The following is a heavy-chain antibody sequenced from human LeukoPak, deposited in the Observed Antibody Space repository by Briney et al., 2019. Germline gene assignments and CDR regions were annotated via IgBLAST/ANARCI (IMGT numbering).Heavy chain of an antibody. V-gene: IGHV4-34*01. J-gene: IGHJ4*02. CDR3: ARRDDSSGYHKIFDY. Sequence: SETLSLTCAVYGGSFSGYYWSWIRQPPGKGLGWIGEINHSGSTNYNPSLESRVTISIDTSKNQFYLKLSSLTAADTAVYYCARRDDSSGYHKIFDYWGPGTLVTVSS. D-gene: IGHD3-22*01. CDR2: INHSGST. CDR1: GGSFSGYY.